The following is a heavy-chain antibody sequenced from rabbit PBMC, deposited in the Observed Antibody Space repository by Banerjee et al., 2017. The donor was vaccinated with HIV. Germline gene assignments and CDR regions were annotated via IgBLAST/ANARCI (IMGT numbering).Heavy chain of an antibody. V-gene: IGHV1S45*01. CDR2: IDAGSSGSA. D-gene: IGHD6-1*01. J-gene: IGHJ4*01. CDR3: ARGYADYDYANL. CDR1: GFSFSSGYY. Sequence: QEQLVESGGGLVQPEGSLTLTCTASGFSFSSGYYMCWVRQAPGRGLEWIACIDAGSSGSAGYASWAKGRFTISKTSSTTVTLQMTSLTVADTATYFCARGYADYDYANLWGPGTL.